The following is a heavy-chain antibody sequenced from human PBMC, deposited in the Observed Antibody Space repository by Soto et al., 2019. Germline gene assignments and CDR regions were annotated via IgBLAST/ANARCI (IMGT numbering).Heavy chain of an antibody. CDR3: ARRYGYSFDY. Sequence: SETLSLTCTVSGGSISSYYWSWIRQPPGKGLEWIGYIYYSGSTNYNPYLKSRVNISVNTSKNQFSLKLSFVTAADTAVYYCARRYGYSFDYWGQGTLVTVSS. CDR1: GGSISSYY. J-gene: IGHJ4*02. V-gene: IGHV4-59*08. CDR2: IYYSGST. D-gene: IGHD1-1*01.